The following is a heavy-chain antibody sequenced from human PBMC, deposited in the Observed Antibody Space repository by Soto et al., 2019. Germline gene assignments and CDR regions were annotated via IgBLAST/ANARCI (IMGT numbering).Heavy chain of an antibody. CDR2: IIPILGIA. CDR3: AREEGYCSSTSCYEYYYYYMDV. Sequence: QVQLVQSGAEVKKPGSSVKVSCKASGGTFSSYTISWVRQAPGQGLEWMGRIIPILGIANYAQKFQSRVTITADKSTSTAYMELSSLRSEDTAVYYCAREEGYCSSTSCYEYYYYYMDVWGKGTTVTVSS. D-gene: IGHD2-2*01. CDR1: GGTFSSYT. J-gene: IGHJ6*03. V-gene: IGHV1-69*08.